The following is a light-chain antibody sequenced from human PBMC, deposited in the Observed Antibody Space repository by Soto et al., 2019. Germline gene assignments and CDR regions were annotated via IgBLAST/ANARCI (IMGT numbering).Light chain of an antibody. CDR1: NIGTKS. J-gene: IGLJ1*01. CDR2: DDA. V-gene: IGLV3-21*02. Sequence: SYVLTQPSSLSVAPGQTARIPCGGDNIGTKSVHWYRQRPGQAPVLVVYDDASRPSGTPDRVSGSNSGNTATLNISRVEAGDEADYYCQVWDSDSEHYVFGGGTKLTVL. CDR3: QVWDSDSEHYV.